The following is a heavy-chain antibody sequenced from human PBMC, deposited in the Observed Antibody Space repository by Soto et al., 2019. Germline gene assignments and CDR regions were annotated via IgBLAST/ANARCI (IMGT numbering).Heavy chain of an antibody. CDR2: IYHSGST. CDR1: GCSISRGGYS. V-gene: IGHV4-30-2*01. D-gene: IGHD3-3*01. J-gene: IGHJ4*02. Sequence: SETLSLTCAVSGCSISRGGYSWGWIRQPPGKGLEWIGYIYHSGSTYYNPSLKSRVNISVGRSKKQFPLKPSSLTAPETAGHYCARSTFGVVTNWGQGTLVPVSS. CDR3: ARSTFGVVTN.